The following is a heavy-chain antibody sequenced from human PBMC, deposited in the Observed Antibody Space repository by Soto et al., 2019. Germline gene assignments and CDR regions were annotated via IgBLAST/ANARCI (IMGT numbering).Heavy chain of an antibody. CDR2: VYHGGST. J-gene: IGHJ4*02. Sequence: QVQLQESGPGLVKPSGTLSLTCAISSGSITSSNWWSWVRQPPGRGLEWIGEVYHGGSTNYNPSLMSRVTISVDKSKNQFSLQLSSVTAAATAVYFCASHLTMAGTRGFDYWGQGTLVTVSS. CDR1: SGSITSSNW. CDR3: ASHLTMAGTRGFDY. D-gene: IGHD6-19*01. V-gene: IGHV4-4*02.